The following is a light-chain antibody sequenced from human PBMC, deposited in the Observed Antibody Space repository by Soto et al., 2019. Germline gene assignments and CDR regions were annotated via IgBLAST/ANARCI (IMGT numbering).Light chain of an antibody. J-gene: IGLJ1*01. V-gene: IGLV2-14*01. CDR1: SGDVGAGGY. Sequence: QSLLTQPASVSGFPGQSVTVSCTGTSGDVGAGGYVSWDQQHPGKAPKLMIYDVTNRPSAVSNRLSGSKSGNTASLTISGLQAEDEADYYCGSYTGSSPLYVFGTGTKVTVL. CDR2: DVT. CDR3: GSYTGSSPLYV.